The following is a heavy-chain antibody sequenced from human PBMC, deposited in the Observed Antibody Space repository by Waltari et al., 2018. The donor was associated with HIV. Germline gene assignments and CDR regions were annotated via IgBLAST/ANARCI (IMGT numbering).Heavy chain of an antibody. CDR1: GFPFTSSI. J-gene: IGHJ4*02. CDR3: ARDSPRLSGTSRFDY. D-gene: IGHD1-7*01. V-gene: IGHV3-21*02. CDR2: ISSSSSHI. Sequence: EVRLVESGGGLVKPGGSLRLSCEASGFPFTSSILHWVRQAPGKGLEWVSFISSSSSHIYYTDSLKGRFTISRDNAKNSLYLQMNSLRADDTAIYYCARDSPRLSGTSRFDYWGRGTLVTVSS.